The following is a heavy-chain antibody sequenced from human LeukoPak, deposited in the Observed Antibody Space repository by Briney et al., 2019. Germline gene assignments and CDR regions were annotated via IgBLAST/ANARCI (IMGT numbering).Heavy chain of an antibody. CDR1: GGSFSGYY. CDR3: ANIAVTGYDAFDI. J-gene: IGHJ3*02. V-gene: IGHV4-34*01. CDR2: INHSGST. Sequence: SSETLSLTCAVYGGSFSGYYWSWIRQPPGKGLEWIGEINHSGSTNYNPSLKSRVTISVDTSKNQFSLKLSSVTAADTAVYYCANIAVTGYDAFDIWGQGTMVTVSS. D-gene: IGHD6-19*01.